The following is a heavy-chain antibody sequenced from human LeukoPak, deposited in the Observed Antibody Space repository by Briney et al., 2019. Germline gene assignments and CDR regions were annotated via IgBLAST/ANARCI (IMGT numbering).Heavy chain of an antibody. CDR2: MSPNSGDT. D-gene: IGHD3-22*01. CDR3: ARAAYYYDGSGYYLGD. Sequence: ASVKVSCKASGYTFTSYDFNWVRQATGQRPEWMGWMSPNSGDTDYAQKFQARVTMTRDTSISTAYMELSRLRSDDTALYYCARAAYYYDGSGYYLGDWGQGTLVTVSS. CDR1: GYTFTSYD. J-gene: IGHJ4*02. V-gene: IGHV1-8*01.